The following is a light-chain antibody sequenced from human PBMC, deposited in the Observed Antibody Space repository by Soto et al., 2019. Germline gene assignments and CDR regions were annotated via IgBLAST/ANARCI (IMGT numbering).Light chain of an antibody. J-gene: IGLJ2*01. Sequence: QSVLTQPPSASGTPGQRVTISCSGSSSNIGNNYVYWYQHLPETAPKLLIYRNNQRPSGVPDRFSGSKSGTSASLAISGLRSEDEADYYCAAWDDSLSGVVFGGGTKLTVL. CDR3: AAWDDSLSGVV. CDR1: SSNIGNNY. CDR2: RNN. V-gene: IGLV1-47*01.